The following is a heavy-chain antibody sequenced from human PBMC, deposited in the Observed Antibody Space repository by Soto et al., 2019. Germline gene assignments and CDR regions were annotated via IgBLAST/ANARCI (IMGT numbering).Heavy chain of an antibody. CDR3: ARRYGGTFDY. CDR2: IYYSGST. Sequence: SETLSLTCTVSGGSISSGGYYWSWIRQHPGKGLEWIGYIYYSGSTYYNPSLKSRVTISVDTPKNQFSLKLSSVTAADTAVYYCARRYGGTFDYWGQGTLVTVSS. J-gene: IGHJ4*02. V-gene: IGHV4-31*03. CDR1: GGSISSGGYY. D-gene: IGHD2-15*01.